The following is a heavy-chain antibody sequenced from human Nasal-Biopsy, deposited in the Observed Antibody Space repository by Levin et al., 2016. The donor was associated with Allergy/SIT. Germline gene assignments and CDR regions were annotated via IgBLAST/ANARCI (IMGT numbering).Heavy chain of an antibody. Sequence: GGSLRLSCAASGFNFSSYAMTWVRQAPGRGLEWVSVISASGDSTHYADSVKGRFTISRDNSKTTLNLQMNNLRAEDTAIYYCAKLRSAIVAAAMNSCGQGTLVTVSS. J-gene: IGHJ5*02. V-gene: IGHV3-23*01. CDR1: GFNFSSYA. D-gene: IGHD2-15*01. CDR3: AKLRSAIVAAAMNS. CDR2: ISASGDST.